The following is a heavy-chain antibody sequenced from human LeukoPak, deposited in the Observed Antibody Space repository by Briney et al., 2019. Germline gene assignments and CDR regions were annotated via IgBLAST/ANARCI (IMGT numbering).Heavy chain of an antibody. CDR2: IYYSGST. J-gene: IGHJ4*02. D-gene: IGHD5-18*01. CDR3: ARCPPEGLYSYGPNYYFDY. CDR1: GVSISSYY. V-gene: IGHV4-59*01. Sequence: SETLSLTCTVSGVSISSYYWSWIRQPPGKGLEWIGYIYYSGSTNYNPSLKSRVTISVDTSKNQFSLKLSSVTAADTAVYYCARCPPEGLYSYGPNYYFDYWGQGTLVTVSS.